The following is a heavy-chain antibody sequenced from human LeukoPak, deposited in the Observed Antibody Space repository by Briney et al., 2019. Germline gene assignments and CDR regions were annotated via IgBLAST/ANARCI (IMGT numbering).Heavy chain of an antibody. CDR3: AREAYCGGDCYSYDAFDI. J-gene: IGHJ3*02. Sequence: PGGSLRLSCAASGFTFDDYGMSWVRQAPGKGLEWVPGINWNGGSTGYADSVKGRFTISRDNAKNSLYLQMNSLRAEDTALYYCAREAYCGGDCYSYDAFDIWGQGTMVTVSS. CDR2: INWNGGST. CDR1: GFTFDDYG. D-gene: IGHD2-21*01. V-gene: IGHV3-20*04.